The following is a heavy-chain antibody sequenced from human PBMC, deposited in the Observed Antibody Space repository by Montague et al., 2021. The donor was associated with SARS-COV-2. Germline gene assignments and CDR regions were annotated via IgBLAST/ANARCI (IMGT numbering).Heavy chain of an antibody. CDR3: ARDLSRAFCEGDSCYSENWFAP. V-gene: IGHV4-59*01. D-gene: IGHD2-21*02. J-gene: IGHJ5*02. CDR2: VYFPGSV. Sequence: SETLSLTCTVSGDSITRYYWTWIRQSPGKGLEWIGYVYFPGSVKYNPSLSRRVSMSIDTSKNQFSLELTSVTAADTAIYYCARDLSRAFCEGDSCYSENWFAPWGQGTLVTVSS. CDR1: GDSITRYY.